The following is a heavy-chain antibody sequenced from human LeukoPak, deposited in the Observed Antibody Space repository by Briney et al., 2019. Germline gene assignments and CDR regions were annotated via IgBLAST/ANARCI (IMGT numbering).Heavy chain of an antibody. CDR3: ARDFGYYDILTGYPGPGY. CDR2: IYHSGST. CDR1: GGSISSGGYY. Sequence: PSETLSPTCTVSGGSISSGGYYWSWIRQPPGKGLEWIGYIYHSGSTYYNPSLKSRVTISVDRSKNQFSLKLSSVTAADTAVYYCARDFGYYDILTGYPGPGYWGQGTLVTVSS. J-gene: IGHJ4*02. V-gene: IGHV4-30-2*01. D-gene: IGHD3-9*01.